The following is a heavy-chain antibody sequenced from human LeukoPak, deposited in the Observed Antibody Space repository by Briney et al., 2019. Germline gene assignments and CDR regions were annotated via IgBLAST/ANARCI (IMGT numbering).Heavy chain of an antibody. J-gene: IGHJ4*02. V-gene: IGHV1-46*01. D-gene: IGHD3-9*01. CDR1: GYTFTSYG. Sequence: ASVKVSCKASGYTFTSYGISWVRQAPGQGLEWMGIINPSGGSTSYAQKFQGRVTMTRDTSTSTVYMELSSLRSGDTAVYYCARSGRYFDWLLYPGYFDYWGQGTLVTVSS. CDR3: ARSGRYFDWLLYPGYFDY. CDR2: INPSGGST.